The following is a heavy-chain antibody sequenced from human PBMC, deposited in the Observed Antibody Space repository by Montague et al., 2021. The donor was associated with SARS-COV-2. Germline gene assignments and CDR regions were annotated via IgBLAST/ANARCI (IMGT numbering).Heavy chain of an antibody. J-gene: IGHJ6*02. V-gene: IGHV6-1*01. Sequence: CAISGDSVATHSGDWVWHRHSLSRHLEFLCRTYYRSQWYNDYAVXLKTRITITPDTSKNLFSLQLRSVTPDDTAVYYCARMAVAPRPGAYYGMDVWGQGTTVTVSS. D-gene: IGHD6-6*01. CDR1: GDSVATHSGD. CDR2: TYYRSQWYN. CDR3: ARMAVAPRPGAYYGMDV.